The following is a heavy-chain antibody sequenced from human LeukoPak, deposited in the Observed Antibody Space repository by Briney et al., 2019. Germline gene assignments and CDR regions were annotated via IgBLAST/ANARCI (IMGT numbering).Heavy chain of an antibody. D-gene: IGHD5-12*01. CDR2: IWYDGSNK. CDR1: GFTFSSYG. J-gene: IGHJ4*02. Sequence: GRSLRLSCAASGFTFSSYGMHWVRQAPGKGLEWVAVIWYDGSNKYYADSVKGRFTISRDNSKNTLYLQMNSLRAEDTAVYYCARDPRPSSGYDGGGFDYWGQGTLVTVSS. CDR3: ARDPRPSSGYDGGGFDY. V-gene: IGHV3-33*01.